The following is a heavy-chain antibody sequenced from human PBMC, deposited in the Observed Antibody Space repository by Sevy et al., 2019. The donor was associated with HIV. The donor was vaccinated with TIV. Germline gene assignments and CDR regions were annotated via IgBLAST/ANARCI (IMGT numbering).Heavy chain of an antibody. Sequence: GESLKISCAASGFTFSNAWMSWVRQAPGKGLEWVGRIKSKTDGGTTDYAAPVKGRFTISRDDSKNTLYLQMNSLKTEDTVVYYCTTELSEWLPLDYWGQGTLVTVSS. CDR3: TTELSEWLPLDY. V-gene: IGHV3-15*01. CDR1: GFTFSNAW. D-gene: IGHD6-19*01. J-gene: IGHJ4*02. CDR2: IKSKTDGGTT.